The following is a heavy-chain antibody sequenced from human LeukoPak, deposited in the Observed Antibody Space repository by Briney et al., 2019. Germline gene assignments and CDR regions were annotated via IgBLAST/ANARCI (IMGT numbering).Heavy chain of an antibody. V-gene: IGHV3-21*06. CDR3: ASQNYGGHPYDY. Sequence: GSLRLSCAASALTFSSSTMNWLRQAPGMGLEWVSSISSDGTYIYYADSMKGRFTISRDNAKNSLYLHMSSLRAEDTAVYYCASQNYGGHPYDYWGQGTLVTVSS. J-gene: IGHJ4*02. CDR2: ISSDGTYI. D-gene: IGHD4-23*01. CDR1: ALTFSSST.